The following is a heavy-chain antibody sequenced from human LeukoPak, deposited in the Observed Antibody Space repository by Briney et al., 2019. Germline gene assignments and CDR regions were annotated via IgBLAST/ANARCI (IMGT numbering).Heavy chain of an antibody. CDR3: ARDSYGYNYFDY. J-gene: IGHJ4*02. Sequence: GGSLRLSCTASGFTFSTYGMHWVRQAPGKGLERVAFIRYDGNNKYYADSVKGRFTISRDNSKNTLYLEVNSLGAGDTAVYYCARDSYGYNYFDYWGQGTLVTVSS. D-gene: IGHD5-18*01. V-gene: IGHV3-30*02. CDR2: IRYDGNNK. CDR1: GFTFSTYG.